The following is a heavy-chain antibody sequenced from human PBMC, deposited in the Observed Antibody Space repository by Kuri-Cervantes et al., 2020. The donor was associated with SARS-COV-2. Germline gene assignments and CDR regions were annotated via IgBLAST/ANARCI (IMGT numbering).Heavy chain of an antibody. J-gene: IGHJ6*03. D-gene: IGHD4-11*01. CDR1: GYTLTELS. CDR3: ARVAGPPDYTYYYYYMDV. Sequence: ASVKVSCKVSGYTLTELSMHWVRQAPGQGLEWMGWISAYNGNTNYAQKLQGRVTMTTDTSTSTAYMELRSLRSDDTAVYHCARVAGPPDYTYYYYYMDVWGKGTTVTVSS. V-gene: IGHV1-18*01. CDR2: ISAYNGNT.